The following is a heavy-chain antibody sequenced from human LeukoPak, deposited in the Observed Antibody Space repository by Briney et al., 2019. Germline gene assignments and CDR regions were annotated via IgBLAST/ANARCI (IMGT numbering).Heavy chain of an antibody. J-gene: IGHJ3*02. Sequence: GGSLRLSCAASGFTFSSYTMNWVRQAPGKGLEWVSGISGSGVGTYYADSVKGRFTISRDNSWNTLNLQMNSLRADDTAVYYCAKDQVISGSEASDIWGQGTMVTVSS. V-gene: IGHV3-23*01. CDR2: ISGSGVGT. CDR1: GFTFSSYT. CDR3: AKDQVISGSEASDI. D-gene: IGHD2-21*01.